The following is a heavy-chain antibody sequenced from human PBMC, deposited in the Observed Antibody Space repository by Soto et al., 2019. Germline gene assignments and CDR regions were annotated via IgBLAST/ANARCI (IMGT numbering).Heavy chain of an antibody. CDR3: AKEGVQLLHYYYGMDV. CDR2: IYPGDSDT. V-gene: IGHV5-51*01. Sequence: GESLKISSKGSEYSFTTYWIGWVRQLPGKGLEGMVIIYPGDSDTRYSPSFQGRFTISRDNSKNTLYLQMNSLRAEDTAVYYCAKEGVQLLHYYYGMDVWGQGTTVTVSS. D-gene: IGHD3-10*01. J-gene: IGHJ6*02. CDR1: EYSFTTYW.